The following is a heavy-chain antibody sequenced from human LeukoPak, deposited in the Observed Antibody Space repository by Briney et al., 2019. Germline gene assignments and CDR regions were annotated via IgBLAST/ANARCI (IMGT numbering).Heavy chain of an antibody. D-gene: IGHD6-13*01. CDR1: GFTFDDYA. J-gene: IGHJ3*02. CDR3: ARGGRTAAGIHDAFDI. Sequence: PGGSLRLSCAASGFTFDDYAMHWVRQAPGKGLEWVSGLSWNSGSKGFADSVKGRFTISRDNSKNTLYLQMNSLRAEDTAVYYCARGGRTAAGIHDAFDIWGQGTMVTVSS. CDR2: LSWNSGSK. V-gene: IGHV3-9*01.